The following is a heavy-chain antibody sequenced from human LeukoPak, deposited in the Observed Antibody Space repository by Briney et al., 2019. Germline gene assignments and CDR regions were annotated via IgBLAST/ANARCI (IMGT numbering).Heavy chain of an antibody. D-gene: IGHD2-15*01. J-gene: IGHJ5*02. Sequence: SETLSLTCTVSGYSISSGYYWGWIRQPPGKGLEWTGSIDHSGSTYYNPSLKSRITISVDTSKNQFSLKLSSVTAADTAVYYCARDFSDVVVVDYNWFDPWGQGTLVTVSS. CDR1: GYSISSGYY. V-gene: IGHV4-38-2*02. CDR3: ARDFSDVVVVDYNWFDP. CDR2: IDHSGST.